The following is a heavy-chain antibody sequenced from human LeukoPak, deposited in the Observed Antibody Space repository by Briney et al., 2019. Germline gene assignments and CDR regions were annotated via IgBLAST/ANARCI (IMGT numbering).Heavy chain of an antibody. V-gene: IGHV3-7*01. Sequence: PGGSLRLSCAASGFTFTSEWMSWVRQALGKGLDWVAHIKQDGSEKYYVDSVKGRFTISRDNAKNSLYLQMNSLRAEDTAVYYCAGHFAVVPAAYYYYYMDVWGKGTTVTVSS. J-gene: IGHJ6*03. CDR2: IKQDGSEK. CDR3: AGHFAVVPAAYYYYYMDV. D-gene: IGHD2-2*01. CDR1: GFTFTSEW.